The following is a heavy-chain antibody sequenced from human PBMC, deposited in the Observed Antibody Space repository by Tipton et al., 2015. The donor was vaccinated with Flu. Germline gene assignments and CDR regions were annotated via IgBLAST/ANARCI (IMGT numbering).Heavy chain of an antibody. Sequence: SLRLSCAASGFTFSSYWMSWVRQAPGKGLEWVANIKQDGSEKYYVDSVKGRFTISRDNAKNSLYLQMNSLRAEDTAVYYCAKGRDGYVIDYWGQGTLVTVSS. V-gene: IGHV3-7*03. D-gene: IGHD5-24*01. CDR1: GFTFSSYW. CDR3: AKGRDGYVIDY. CDR2: IKQDGSEK. J-gene: IGHJ4*02.